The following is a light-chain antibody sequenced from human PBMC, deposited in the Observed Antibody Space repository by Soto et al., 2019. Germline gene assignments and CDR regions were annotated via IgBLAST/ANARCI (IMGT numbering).Light chain of an antibody. J-gene: IGKJ5*01. CDR1: QSVSSY. Sequence: EFVLTQSPATLSLSPGERATLSCRASQSVSSYLAWYQHKPGQAPSLLIYDASNRATGVPARFSGSGSETDFTLTISSLEPEDSAYYYCQQRSRWPPITFGQRTRLEIK. CDR3: QQRSRWPPIT. CDR2: DAS. V-gene: IGKV3-11*01.